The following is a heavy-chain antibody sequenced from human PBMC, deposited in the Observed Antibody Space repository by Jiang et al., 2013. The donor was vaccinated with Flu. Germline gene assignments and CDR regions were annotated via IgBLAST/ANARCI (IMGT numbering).Heavy chain of an antibody. V-gene: IGHV4-59*11. Sequence: GSGLVKPSETLSLTCNVSGGSISSHYWSWVRQPPGKGLEWIGYIFYSGSTKYNPSLKSRVTISIDTSKNQFSLKLSAVTAADTAVYYCARDRSNTWNYFYGMDVWGPRDHGHRLL. D-gene: IGHD1-1*01. CDR2: IFYSGST. CDR3: ARDRSNTWNYFYGMDV. J-gene: IGHJ6*01. CDR1: GGSISSHY.